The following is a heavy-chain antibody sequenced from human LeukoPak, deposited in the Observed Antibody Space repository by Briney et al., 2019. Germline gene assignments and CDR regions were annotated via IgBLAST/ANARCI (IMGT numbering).Heavy chain of an antibody. V-gene: IGHV3-23*01. CDR2: ISGSGAST. J-gene: IGHJ5*01. Sequence: GGSLRLSCAASGFTFSTYAMHWVRQAPGKGLEWVSSISGSGASTYYADSVKGRFTISRDNSKNTVYLQMNSLSVEDTAVYYCAKDQSRVGASDPFDSWGQGTLVTVSS. CDR1: GFTFSTYA. CDR3: AKDQSRVGASDPFDS. D-gene: IGHD1-26*01.